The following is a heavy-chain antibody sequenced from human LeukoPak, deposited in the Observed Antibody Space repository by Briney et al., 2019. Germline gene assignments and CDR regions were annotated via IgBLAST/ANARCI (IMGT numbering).Heavy chain of an antibody. CDR3: AREPYGSGTFDY. CDR1: GGSFSGYY. V-gene: IGHV4-34*01. J-gene: IGHJ4*02. D-gene: IGHD3-10*01. CDR2: INHSGST. Sequence: PSETLSLTCAVHGGSFSGYYWSSIRQPPGKGLEWIGEINHSGSTNYNPSLKSRVTISVDTSKNQFSLKLSSVAAADTAEYYCAREPYGSGTFDYWGQGTLVTVSA.